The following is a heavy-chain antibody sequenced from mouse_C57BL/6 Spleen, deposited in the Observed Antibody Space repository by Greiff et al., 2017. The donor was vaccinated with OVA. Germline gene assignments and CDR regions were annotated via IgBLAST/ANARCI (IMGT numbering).Heavy chain of an antibody. CDR1: GYSFTDYN. V-gene: IGHV1-39*01. D-gene: IGHD1-1*02. J-gene: IGHJ4*01. CDR2: INPNYGTT. CDR3: ARISLIRGSDYAMDY. Sequence: EVKLQQSGPELVKPGASVKISCKASGYSFTDYNMNWVKQSNGKSLEWIGVINPNYGTTSYNQKFKGKATLTVDQSSSTAYMQLNSLTSEDSAVYYCARISLIRGSDYAMDYWGQGTSVTVSS.